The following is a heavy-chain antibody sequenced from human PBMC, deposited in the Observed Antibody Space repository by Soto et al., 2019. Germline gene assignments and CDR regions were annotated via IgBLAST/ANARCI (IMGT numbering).Heavy chain of an antibody. CDR2: IIPIFGTA. CDR3: ARVVAAAGNWFDP. Sequence: ASVKVSCKASGGTFSSYAISWVRQAPGQGLEWMGGIIPIFGTANYAQKFQGRVTITADESTSTAYMELSSLRSEDTAVYYCARVVAAAGNWFDPWRQGTLVTVSS. CDR1: GGTFSSYA. D-gene: IGHD6-13*01. J-gene: IGHJ5*02. V-gene: IGHV1-69*13.